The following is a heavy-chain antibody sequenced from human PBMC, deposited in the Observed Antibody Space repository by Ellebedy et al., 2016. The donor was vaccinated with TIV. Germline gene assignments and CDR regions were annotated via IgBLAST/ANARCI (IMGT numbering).Heavy chain of an antibody. CDR2: INPHNGGT. J-gene: IGHJ4*02. CDR1: GYTFINSY. Sequence: ASVKVSCKASGYTFINSYIHWVRQAPGQGLEWLGWINPHNGGTNYALNFRGRVTMTTDMSINTAYMELSILTFDDTAIYYCAKGLLRELLGFDSWGQGTLVAVSS. V-gene: IGHV1-2*02. D-gene: IGHD1-26*01. CDR3: AKGLLRELLGFDS.